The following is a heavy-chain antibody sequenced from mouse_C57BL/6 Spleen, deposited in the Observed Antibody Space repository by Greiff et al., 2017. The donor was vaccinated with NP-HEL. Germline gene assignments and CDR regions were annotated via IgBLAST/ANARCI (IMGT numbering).Heavy chain of an antibody. CDR1: GFTFSSYA. CDR2: ISDGGSYT. V-gene: IGHV5-4*01. J-gene: IGHJ4*01. CDR3: ARDGYGGMDY. D-gene: IGHD2-2*01. Sequence: VQLQQSGGGLVKPGGSLKLSCAASGFTFSSYAMSWVRQTPEKRLEWVATISDGGSYTYYPDNVKGRFTISRDNAKNNLYLQMSHLKSEDTAMYYCARDGYGGMDYWGQGTSVTVSS.